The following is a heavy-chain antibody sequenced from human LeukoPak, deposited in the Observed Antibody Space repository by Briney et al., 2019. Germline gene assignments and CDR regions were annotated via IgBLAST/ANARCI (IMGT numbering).Heavy chain of an antibody. CDR1: GYTFTGYY. D-gene: IGHD5-12*01. Sequence: GASVKVSCKASGYTFTGYYMHWVRQAPGQGLEWMGRINPNSGGTNYAQKFQGRVTITRDTSISTAYMELSRLRSDDTAVYYCARDRYSGYDGGDYWGQGTLVTVSS. CDR2: INPNSGGT. J-gene: IGHJ4*02. V-gene: IGHV1-2*06. CDR3: ARDRYSGYDGGDY.